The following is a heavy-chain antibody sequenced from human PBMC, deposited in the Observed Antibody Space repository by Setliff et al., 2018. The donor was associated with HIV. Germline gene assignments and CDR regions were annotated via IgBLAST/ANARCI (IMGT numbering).Heavy chain of an antibody. D-gene: IGHD1-20*01. V-gene: IGHV1-18*01. J-gene: IGHJ6*03. Sequence: AASVNVSYQASGYTFTSYGISWVQQAPGQGLEWMGWISAYNGNTNDAQKLQGRVTMTTDTSTSTAYMELRSLRSDDTAVYYCARDRRAYTLHYSYYYMDVWGKGTTVTVSS. CDR1: GYTFTSYG. CDR3: ARDRRAYTLHYSYYYMDV. CDR2: ISAYNGNT.